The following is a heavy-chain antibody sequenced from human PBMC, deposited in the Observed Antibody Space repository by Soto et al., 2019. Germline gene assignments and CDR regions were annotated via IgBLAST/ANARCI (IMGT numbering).Heavy chain of an antibody. D-gene: IGHD6-13*01. CDR2: IWYDGSNK. J-gene: IGHJ4*02. Sequence: QVQLVESGGGVVQPGRSLRLSCAASGFTFSSYGMHWVRQAPGKGLEWVAVIWYDGSNKYYADSVKGRITISRDNSKNTLYLQMNSLIAEDTAVYYCYLIRGSSWADYWGQGTLVTVSS. CDR3: YLIRGSSWADY. CDR1: GFTFSSYG. V-gene: IGHV3-33*01.